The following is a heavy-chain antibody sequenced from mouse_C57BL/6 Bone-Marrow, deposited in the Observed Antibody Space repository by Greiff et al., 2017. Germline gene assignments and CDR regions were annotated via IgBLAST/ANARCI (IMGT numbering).Heavy chain of an antibody. CDR1: GYTFTSYW. V-gene: IGHV1-69*01. CDR3: AREATVVSYYFDY. CDR2: IDPSDSYT. J-gene: IGHJ2*01. Sequence: QVQLQQPGAELVMPGASVKLSCKASGYTFTSYWMHWVKQRPGQGLEWIGEIDPSDSYTNYNQKFKGKSTLTVDKSSSTAYMQLSSLTSEASAVYYCAREATVVSYYFDYWGQGTTLTVSS. D-gene: IGHD1-1*01.